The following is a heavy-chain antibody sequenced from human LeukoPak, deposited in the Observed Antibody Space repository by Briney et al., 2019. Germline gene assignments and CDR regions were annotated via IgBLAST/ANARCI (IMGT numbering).Heavy chain of an antibody. V-gene: IGHV4-39*01. CDR1: GGSISSSSYY. CDR3: ARRGGIIRGVASYYYMDV. CDR2: IYYSGST. D-gene: IGHD3-10*01. J-gene: IGHJ6*03. Sequence: SETLSLTCTVSGGSISSSSYYWGWIRQPPGKGLEWIGSIYYSGSTYSNTSLKSRITISVDTSKNQFSLKLSSVTAADTAAYYCARRGGIIRGVASYYYMDVWGKGTTVTISS.